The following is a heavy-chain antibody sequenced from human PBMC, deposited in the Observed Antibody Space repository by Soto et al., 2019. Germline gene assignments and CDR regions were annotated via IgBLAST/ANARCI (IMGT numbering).Heavy chain of an antibody. CDR2: ISYDGSNK. Sequence: QVQLVESGGGVVQHGRSLRLSCAASGFTFSSYGMHWVRQAPGKGLEWVAVISYDGSNKYYADSVKGRFTISRDNSKNTLYLQMNSLRAEDTAVYYCAKDQSNNWAFDYWGQGTLVTVSS. CDR3: AKDQSNNWAFDY. D-gene: IGHD1-20*01. J-gene: IGHJ4*02. CDR1: GFTFSSYG. V-gene: IGHV3-30*18.